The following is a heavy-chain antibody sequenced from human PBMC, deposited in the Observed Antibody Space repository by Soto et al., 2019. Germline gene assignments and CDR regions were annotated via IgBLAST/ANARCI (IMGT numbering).Heavy chain of an antibody. V-gene: IGHV4-31*03. CDR3: AIGSIEVYYYDSSGSWFDP. CDR2: IYYSGST. J-gene: IGHJ5*02. D-gene: IGHD3-22*01. Sequence: PSETLSLTCTVSGGSISSGGYYWSWIRQHPGKGLEWIGYIYYSGSTYYNPSLKSRVTISVDTSKNQFSLKLSSVTAADTAVYYCAIGSIEVYYYDSSGSWFDPWGQGTLVTVSS. CDR1: GGSISSGGYY.